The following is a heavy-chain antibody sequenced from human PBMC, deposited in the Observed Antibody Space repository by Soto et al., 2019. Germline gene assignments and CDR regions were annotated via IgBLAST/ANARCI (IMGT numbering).Heavy chain of an antibody. Sequence: SETLSLTCTISGGFISNYYWSWVRQSPGKGLEWIGSMLYSGLTYYNPSLKSRVTLSVDTSKNQFSVRLNSVTASDTAVYYCAPLSVSLSGPYGIHVWGQGTTVTVSS. V-gene: IGHV4-59*04. CDR2: MLYSGLT. J-gene: IGHJ6*02. CDR1: GGFISNYY. CDR3: APLSVSLSGPYGIHV. D-gene: IGHD2-15*01.